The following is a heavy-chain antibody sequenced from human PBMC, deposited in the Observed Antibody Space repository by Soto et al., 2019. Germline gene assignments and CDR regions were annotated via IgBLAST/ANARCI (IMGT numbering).Heavy chain of an antibody. J-gene: IGHJ4*02. Sequence: EVQLVESGGGLVQPGGSLRLSCAASGFTFSNYWMHWVRQAPGKGLAWVARIDHDGSTDYAGSVRGRFTVYRDNAENMLYLQMNSLRDDDTALYYCVRDSHGDYWGQGTLVTVSS. V-gene: IGHV3-74*01. CDR1: GFTFSNYW. CDR2: IDHDGST. CDR3: VRDSHGDY.